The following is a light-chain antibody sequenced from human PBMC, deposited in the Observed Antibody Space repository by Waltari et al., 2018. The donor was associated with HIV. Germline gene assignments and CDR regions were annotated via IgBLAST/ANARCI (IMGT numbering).Light chain of an antibody. J-gene: IGLJ1*01. Sequence: QSALTQPAPVSGSPGQSITIPCTGTRSNVGSADLGSWYQQHPGEAPKLIIYEVTKRPSGVSNRFSGSKSGNTASLTISGLQAEDEADYYCCSCPRSGIRYVFGTGTKVTVL. CDR2: EVT. CDR3: CSCPRSGIRYV. CDR1: RSNVGSADL. V-gene: IGLV2-23*02.